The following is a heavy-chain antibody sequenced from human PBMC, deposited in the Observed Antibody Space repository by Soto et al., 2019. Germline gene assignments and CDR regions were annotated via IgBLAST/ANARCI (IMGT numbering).Heavy chain of an antibody. CDR2: SYYSGST. Sequence: SETLSLTCTVSGGSISSGDYYWSWIRQPPGKGLEWIGYSYYSGSTYYNPSLKSRVTISVDTSKNQFSLKLSSVTAADTAVYYGARDEGDGWGGGGYYWGKETLFTVSS. V-gene: IGHV4-30-4*01. CDR1: GGSISSGDYY. CDR3: ARDEGDGWGGGGYY. J-gene: IGHJ4*02. D-gene: IGHD3-10*01.